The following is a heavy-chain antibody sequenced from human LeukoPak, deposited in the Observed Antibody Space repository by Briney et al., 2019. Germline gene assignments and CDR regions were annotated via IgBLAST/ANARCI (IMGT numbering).Heavy chain of an antibody. CDR2: INHSGST. J-gene: IGHJ4*02. D-gene: IGHD1-7*01. CDR3: ARGGIPFIRNYGPSNFDY. CDR1: GGSFSGYY. Sequence: PSGTLSLTCAVYGGSFSGYYWSWIRQPPGKGLEWIGEINHSGSTNYNPSLKSRVTISVDTSKNQFSLKLSSVTAADTAVYYCARGGIPFIRNYGPSNFDYWGQGTLVTVSS. V-gene: IGHV4-34*01.